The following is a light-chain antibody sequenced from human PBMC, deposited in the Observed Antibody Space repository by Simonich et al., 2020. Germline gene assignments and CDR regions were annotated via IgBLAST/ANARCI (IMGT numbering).Light chain of an antibody. CDR1: SSDVGKYNL. CDR2: EGS. J-gene: IGLJ2*01. Sequence: QSALTQPASLSGSPGQSITISCTGTSSDVGKYNLVSWYQQHPGKAPKLMIYEGSKRPSGVSNRFSGSMSGNTASLTISGLQAEDEADYYCCSYAGSSTVVFGGGTKLTVL. CDR3: CSYAGSSTVV. V-gene: IGLV2-23*01.